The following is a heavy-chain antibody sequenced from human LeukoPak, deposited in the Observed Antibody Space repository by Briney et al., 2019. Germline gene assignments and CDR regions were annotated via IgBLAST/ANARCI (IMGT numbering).Heavy chain of an antibody. J-gene: IGHJ4*02. CDR2: ISAYNGNT. CDR1: GYTFTSHG. CDR3: ARDWVHYYGSGSYYNHDY. D-gene: IGHD3-10*01. V-gene: IGHV1-18*01. Sequence: ASVKVSCKASGYTFTSHGISWVRQAPGQGLEWMGLISAYNGNTNDAQKLQGRVTMTKDTSTSTAYMELRSLGSDDTAVYYCARDWVHYYGSGSYYNHDYWGQGTLVTVSS.